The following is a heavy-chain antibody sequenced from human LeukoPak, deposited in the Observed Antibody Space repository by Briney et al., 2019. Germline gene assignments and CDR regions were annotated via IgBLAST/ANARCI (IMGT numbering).Heavy chain of an antibody. CDR3: ARSYYDSSAFDAFDI. CDR2: ISSSGSTI. D-gene: IGHD3-22*01. Sequence: GGSLRLSCAASGFTFSDYYMSWIRQAPGKGLEWVSYISSSGSTIYYADSVKGRFTISRDNAKNSLYLQMNSLRAEDTAVYYCARSYYDSSAFDAFDIWGQGTMVTVSS. J-gene: IGHJ3*02. CDR1: GFTFSDYY. V-gene: IGHV3-11*04.